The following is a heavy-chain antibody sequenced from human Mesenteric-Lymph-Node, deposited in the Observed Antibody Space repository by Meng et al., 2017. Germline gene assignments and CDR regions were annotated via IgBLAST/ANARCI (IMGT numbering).Heavy chain of an antibody. CDR3: AREPQRFDY. V-gene: IGHV7-4-1*02. J-gene: IGHJ4*02. CDR2: INTDTGNP. CDR1: GYTFTKNV. Sequence: GQLVASGSCLKKPGALVKISCMASGYTFTKNVMNWVRQAPGQGLEWIGWINTDTGNPTYAQGFTGRFVFSLDTSVSTAYLQISSLKTEDTAVYYCAREPQRFDYWGQGTLVTVSS.